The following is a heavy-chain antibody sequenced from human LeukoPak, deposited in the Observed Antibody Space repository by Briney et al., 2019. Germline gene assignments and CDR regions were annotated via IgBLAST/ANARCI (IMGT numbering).Heavy chain of an antibody. CDR3: AKDGRIAAAGTHFDY. D-gene: IGHD6-13*01. J-gene: IGHJ4*02. CDR1: GFTFSSYA. CDR2: ISGSGGST. V-gene: IGHV3-23*01. Sequence: GGSLRLSCAASGFTFSSYAMSWVRQAPGKGLEWVSAISGSGGSTYYADSVKGRFTISRDNSRNTLYLQMNSLRAEDTAVYYCAKDGRIAAAGTHFDYWGQGTLVTVSS.